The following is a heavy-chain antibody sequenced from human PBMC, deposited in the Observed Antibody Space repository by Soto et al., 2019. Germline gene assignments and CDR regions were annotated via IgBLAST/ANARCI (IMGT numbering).Heavy chain of an antibody. CDR2: FDPEDGET. V-gene: IGHV1-24*01. D-gene: IGHD2-2*02. CDR3: ATDFRCSSTSCYTVP. J-gene: IGHJ5*02. CDR1: GYTLTELS. Sequence: ASVKVSFKVSGYTLTELSMHWVRQAPGKGLEWMGGFDPEDGETIYAQKFQGRVTMTEDTSTDTAYMELSSLRSEDTAVYYCATDFRCSSTSCYTVPWGQGTLVTVSS.